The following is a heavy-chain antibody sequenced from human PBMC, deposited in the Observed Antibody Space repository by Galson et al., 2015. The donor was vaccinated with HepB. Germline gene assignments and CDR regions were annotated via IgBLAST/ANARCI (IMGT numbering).Heavy chain of an antibody. CDR3: ATGADYCFVN. J-gene: IGHJ4*02. CDR2: IGSDGSTR. Sequence: SLRLSCAASGFTFSSYAMDWVRQVPGKGLEWVAFIGSDGSTRSYADSVKGRFTISRDKSENTLYVQMDSLRAEDTAVYYCATGADYCFVNWGQGTLVTVSS. CDR1: GFTFSSYA. V-gene: IGHV3-30*02.